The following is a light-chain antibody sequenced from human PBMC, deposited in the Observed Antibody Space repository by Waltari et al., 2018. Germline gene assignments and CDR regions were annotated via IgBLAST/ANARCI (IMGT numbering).Light chain of an antibody. V-gene: IGKV1-5*03. CDR1: QRIDSW. Sequence: DIQMTQSPSTLSASVGDRVTITCRASQRIDSWMAWYQEKAGKAPNLLIYKASNLESGVPSRFSGSGSGTEFTLTISSLQPDDFATYYCQQFKSYPRTFGQGTKVEVK. CDR2: KAS. CDR3: QQFKSYPRT. J-gene: IGKJ1*01.